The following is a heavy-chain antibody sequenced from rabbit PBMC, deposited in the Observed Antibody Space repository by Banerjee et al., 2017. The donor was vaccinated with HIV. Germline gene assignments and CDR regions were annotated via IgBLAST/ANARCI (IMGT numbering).Heavy chain of an antibody. Sequence: QEQLEESGGGLVKPGGTLTLTCKASGFDFSSYWMCWVRQAPGKGLEWIACINTSSGNTVYASWAKGRFTISRTSSTTVTLQMTSLTAADTATYFCARDLAGVIGWNFGLWGPGTLVTVS. CDR1: GFDFSSYW. CDR3: ARDLAGVIGWNFGL. D-gene: IGHD4-1*01. CDR2: INTSSGNT. J-gene: IGHJ4*01. V-gene: IGHV1S45*01.